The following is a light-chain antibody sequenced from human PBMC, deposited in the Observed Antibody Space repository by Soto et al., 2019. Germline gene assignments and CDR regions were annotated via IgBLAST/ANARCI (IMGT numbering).Light chain of an antibody. CDR2: GAS. J-gene: IGKJ1*01. CDR3: QQYNNWRTWT. CDR1: QSVSGN. V-gene: IGKV3-15*01. Sequence: EIVMTQSPATLSVSPGERATLSCRASQSVSGNLAWYQQKPGQAPRLLIYGASTRATGIPARFSGSGSGTEFTLTISSRQSEDFAVYYCQQYNNWRTWTFGQGTKVEIK.